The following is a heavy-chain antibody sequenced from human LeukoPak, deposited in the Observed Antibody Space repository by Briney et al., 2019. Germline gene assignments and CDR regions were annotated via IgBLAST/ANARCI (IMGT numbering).Heavy chain of an antibody. CDR2: IYPNGNT. CDR3: ARRGHGYGSPFDY. D-gene: IGHD5-18*01. V-gene: IGHV3-66*04. Sequence: PGGSLRLSCAVSGFTVSSNYMNWVRQAPGKGLEWVSMIYPNGNTFYTDSVKGRFTISRDNSKNTLDLQMSSLKAEDTAVYYCARRGHGYGSPFDYWGQGTLVTVSP. CDR1: GFTVSSNY. J-gene: IGHJ4*02.